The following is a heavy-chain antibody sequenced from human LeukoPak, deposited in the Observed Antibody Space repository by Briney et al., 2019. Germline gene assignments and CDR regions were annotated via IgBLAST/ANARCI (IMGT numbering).Heavy chain of an antibody. Sequence: GGSLRLSCAASGFTFSSYAMHWVRQAPGKGLEWVAVISYDGSNKYYADSVKGRFTISRDNAKNSLYLQMNSLRAEDTAVYYCARGLSWGQGTLVTVSS. CDR1: GFTFSSYA. CDR3: ARGLS. V-gene: IGHV3-30-3*01. CDR2: ISYDGSNK. J-gene: IGHJ4*02.